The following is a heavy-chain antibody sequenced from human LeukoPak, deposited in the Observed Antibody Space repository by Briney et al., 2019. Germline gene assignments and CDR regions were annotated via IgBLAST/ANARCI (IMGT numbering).Heavy chain of an antibody. V-gene: IGHV3-74*01. D-gene: IGHD3-10*01. Sequence: PGGSLRLSCAASGFTFTPYWMHWVRQAPGKGLVWVSRIYGDARTTTYADSVKGRFTISRDNSKNTLYLQMNSLRAEDTAVYYCARDTYYYGSGSYGMDVWGQGTTVTVSS. CDR3: ARDTYYYGSGSYGMDV. J-gene: IGHJ6*02. CDR1: GFTFTPYW. CDR2: IYGDARTT.